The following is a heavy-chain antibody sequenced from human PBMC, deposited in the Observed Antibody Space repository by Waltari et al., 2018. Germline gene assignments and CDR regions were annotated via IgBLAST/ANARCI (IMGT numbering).Heavy chain of an antibody. V-gene: IGHV4-34*01. D-gene: IGHD2-2*01. CDR3: ARRELYQLPNNWFDP. Sequence: QVQLQQWGAGLLKPSETLSLTCAVYGGSFSGYYWSWIRQPPGKGLEWIGEINHSGRTNYNPSLKSRVTISVDRSKNQFSLKLSSVTAAETAVYYCARRELYQLPNNWFDPWGQGTLVTVSS. CDR1: GGSFSGYY. CDR2: INHSGRT. J-gene: IGHJ5*02.